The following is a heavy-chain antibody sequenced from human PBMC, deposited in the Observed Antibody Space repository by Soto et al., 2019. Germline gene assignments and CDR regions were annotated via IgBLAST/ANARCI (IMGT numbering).Heavy chain of an antibody. D-gene: IGHD2-2*01. CDR3: ARVNTRWDIVVVPAATFDY. V-gene: IGHV4-31*03. Sequence: QVQLQESGPGLVKPSQTLSLTCTVSGGSISSGGYYWSWIRQHPGKGLEWIGYIYYSGSTYYNPSLKSRVTISVDTSKNQFSLKLSSVTAADTAVYYCARVNTRWDIVVVPAATFDYWGQGTLVTVSS. J-gene: IGHJ4*02. CDR1: GGSISSGGYY. CDR2: IYYSGST.